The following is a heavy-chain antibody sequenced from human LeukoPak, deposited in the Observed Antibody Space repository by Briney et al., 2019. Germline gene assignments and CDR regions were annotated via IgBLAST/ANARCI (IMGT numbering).Heavy chain of an antibody. Sequence: ASVKVSCKASGGTFSSYAISWVRQAPGQGLEWMGRIIPIFGTANYAQKFQGRVTITTDESTSTAYMELSSLRSEDTAVYYCAKDRADIVVVPAAILGYWGQGTLVTVSS. J-gene: IGHJ4*02. CDR3: AKDRADIVVVPAAILGY. CDR1: GGTFSSYA. V-gene: IGHV1-69*05. CDR2: IIPIFGTA. D-gene: IGHD2-2*02.